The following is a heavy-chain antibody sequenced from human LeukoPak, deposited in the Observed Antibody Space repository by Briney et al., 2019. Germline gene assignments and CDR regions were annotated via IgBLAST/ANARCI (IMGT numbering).Heavy chain of an antibody. CDR1: GFTFSSYW. V-gene: IGHV3-7*01. D-gene: IGHD4-23*01. CDR2: IKQDGSEK. CDR3: ARVVYGGNVDSPRFDP. Sequence: GGSLRLSCAASGFTFSSYWMHWVRQAPGKGLEWVANIKQDGSEKYYVDSVKGRFTISRDNAKNSLYLQMNSLRAEDTAVYYCARVVYGGNVDSPRFDPWGQGTLVTVSS. J-gene: IGHJ5*02.